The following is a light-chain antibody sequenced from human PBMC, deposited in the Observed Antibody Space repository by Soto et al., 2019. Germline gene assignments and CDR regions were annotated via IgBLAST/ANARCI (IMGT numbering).Light chain of an antibody. CDR2: DVT. CDR3: SSYAGGYTHV. J-gene: IGLJ1*01. Sequence: QSALTQPRSVSGSPGQSVTVSCTGSSTDVGGYNFVSWYLQHPNKAPKLMIYDVTKRPSGVPDRFSGSKSGNTASLTISGLQAEDEADYYCSSYAGGYTHVFGTGTKVTVL. CDR1: STDVGGYNF. V-gene: IGLV2-11*01.